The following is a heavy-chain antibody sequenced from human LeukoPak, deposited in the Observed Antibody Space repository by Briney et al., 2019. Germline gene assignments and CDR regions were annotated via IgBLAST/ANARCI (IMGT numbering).Heavy chain of an antibody. V-gene: IGHV3-11*04. Sequence: TGGSLRLSCAASGLTFSDYYMSWIRQAPGKGLEWVSYISSSGSTIYYADSVKGRFTISRDNAKNSLYLQMNSLRAEDTAVYYCARDLRRPRNLFDYWGQGTLVTVSS. CDR3: ARDLRRPRNLFDY. CDR2: ISSSGSTI. D-gene: IGHD1-14*01. J-gene: IGHJ4*02. CDR1: GLTFSDYY.